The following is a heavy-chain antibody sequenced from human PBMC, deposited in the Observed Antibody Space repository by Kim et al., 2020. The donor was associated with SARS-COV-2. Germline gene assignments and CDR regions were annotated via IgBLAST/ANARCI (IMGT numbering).Heavy chain of an antibody. Sequence: SETLSLTCTVSGGSVSSGSYYWSWIRQPPGKGLEWIGYIYYSGSTNYNPSLKSRVTISVDTSKNQFSLKLSSVTAADTAVYYCARDITGTGRFDYWDQGTLVTVSS. CDR2: IYYSGST. CDR3: ARDITGTGRFDY. D-gene: IGHD1-20*01. V-gene: IGHV4-61*01. CDR1: GGSVSSGSYY. J-gene: IGHJ4*02.